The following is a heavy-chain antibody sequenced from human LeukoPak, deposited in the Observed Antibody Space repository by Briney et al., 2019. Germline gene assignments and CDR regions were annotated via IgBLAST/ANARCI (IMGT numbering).Heavy chain of an antibody. CDR3: AKVGYYYGSGSLFDY. CDR2: ISGSGGST. D-gene: IGHD3-10*01. V-gene: IGHV3-23*01. Sequence: GGSLRLSCAASAFTFSSYAMSWVRQAPGKGLEWVSAISGSGGSTYYADSVKGRFTISRDNSKNTLYLQMNSLRAEDTAVYYCAKVGYYYGSGSLFDYWGQGTLVTVSS. J-gene: IGHJ4*02. CDR1: AFTFSSYA.